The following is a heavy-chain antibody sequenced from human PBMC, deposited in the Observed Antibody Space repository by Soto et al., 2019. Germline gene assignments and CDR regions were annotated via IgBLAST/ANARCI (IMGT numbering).Heavy chain of an antibody. Sequence: ASVKVSCKXSGYTFTGYYMHWVRQAPGQGLEWMGWINPNSGGTNYAQKFQGWVTMTRDTSISTAYMELSRLRSDDTAVYYCARDSVDSGYYYGMDVWGQGTTVTVS. CDR3: ARDSVDSGYYYGMDV. CDR1: GYTFTGYY. V-gene: IGHV1-2*04. J-gene: IGHJ6*02. CDR2: INPNSGGT. D-gene: IGHD5-18*01.